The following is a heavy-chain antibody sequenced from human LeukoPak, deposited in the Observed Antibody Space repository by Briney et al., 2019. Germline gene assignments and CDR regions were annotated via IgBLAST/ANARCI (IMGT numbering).Heavy chain of an antibody. CDR2: VFGGGSK. CDR3: ARTRSGSRDC. V-gene: IGHV3-53*01. J-gene: IGHJ4*02. D-gene: IGHD1-26*01. CDR1: GFNVSLSY. Sequence: GGSLILSCAATGFNVSLSYMTWVRQAPGKGLEWLAVVFGGGSKYHADSVKDRFTISRDTVRNTVDLQMKSLRVEDTAVYYCARTRSGSRDCWGQGTLVVVSS.